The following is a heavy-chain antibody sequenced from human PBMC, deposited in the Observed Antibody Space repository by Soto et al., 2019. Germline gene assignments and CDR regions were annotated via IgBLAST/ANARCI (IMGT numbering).Heavy chain of an antibody. J-gene: IGHJ6*02. D-gene: IGHD3-3*01. Sequence: QALLVQSGAEVKKPGASVKVSCKTSTATFTDFYIHWVRHAPGQGLEWLGMISPTGDTTANAQKFQGIITMTRDTSTNTLYMELRSLRPDDTAVYYCARHFGLIKNYYYYYGMDIWGQGTTVAVSS. V-gene: IGHV1-46*01. CDR1: TATFTDFY. CDR2: ISPTGDTT. CDR3: ARHFGLIKNYYYYYGMDI.